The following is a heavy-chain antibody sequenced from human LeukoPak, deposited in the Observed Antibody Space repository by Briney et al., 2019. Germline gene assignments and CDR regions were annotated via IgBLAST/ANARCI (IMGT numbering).Heavy chain of an antibody. J-gene: IGHJ4*02. CDR1: GDSISSGGYY. V-gene: IGHV4-30-2*01. D-gene: IGHD5-18*01. CDR2: INHSGST. Sequence: PSQTLSLTCTVSGDSISSGGYYWSWIRQPPGKGLEWIVEINHSGSTNYNPSLKSRVTISVDTSKNQFSLKLSSVTAADTAVYYCARIRRRGYSYGQPDYWGQGTLVTVSS. CDR3: ARIRRRGYSYGQPDY.